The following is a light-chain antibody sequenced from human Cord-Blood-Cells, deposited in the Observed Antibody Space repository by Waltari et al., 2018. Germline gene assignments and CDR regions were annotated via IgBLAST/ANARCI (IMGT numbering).Light chain of an antibody. J-gene: IGLJ2*01. Sequence: QSALTQPASVSGSPGQSITISCTGTSSDVGGYNYVSWYQHHPGKAPKLMIYDVSNRPSGVSNRFSCSKSGTTASLTVSGLQAEDEADYYCSSYTSSSTYVVFGGGTKLTVL. V-gene: IGLV2-14*03. CDR2: DVS. CDR1: SSDVGGYNY. CDR3: SSYTSSSTYVV.